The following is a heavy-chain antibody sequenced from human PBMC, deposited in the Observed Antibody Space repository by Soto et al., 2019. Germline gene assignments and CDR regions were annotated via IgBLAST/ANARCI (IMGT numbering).Heavy chain of an antibody. CDR2: INHSGST. D-gene: IGHD6-13*01. V-gene: IGHV4-34*01. Sequence: SETLSLTCAVYGVSFSGYYWSWIRQPPGKGLEWIGEINHSGSTNYNPSLKSRVTISVDTSKNQFSLKLSSVTAADTAVYYCARGAAAARPAYYYYGMDVWGQGTTVTVSS. J-gene: IGHJ6*02. CDR1: GVSFSGYY. CDR3: ARGAAAARPAYYYYGMDV.